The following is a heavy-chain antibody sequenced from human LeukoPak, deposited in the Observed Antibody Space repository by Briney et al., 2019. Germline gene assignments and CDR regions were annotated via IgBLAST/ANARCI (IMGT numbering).Heavy chain of an antibody. J-gene: IGHJ4*02. CDR1: GFTFTSYD. D-gene: IGHD7-27*01. CDR2: ISGSGGST. V-gene: IGHV3-23*01. Sequence: PGGSLRLSCAASGFTFTSYDVSWVRQAPGKGLEGVSSISGSGGSTYYADSVKGRFTISRDNSKNTLYLQMNSLRAEDTAVYYCAKEDLGRTFDYWGQGTLVTVSS. CDR3: AKEDLGRTFDY.